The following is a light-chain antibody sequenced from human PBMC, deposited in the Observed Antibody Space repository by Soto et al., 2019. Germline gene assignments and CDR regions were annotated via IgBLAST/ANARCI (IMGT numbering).Light chain of an antibody. J-gene: IGKJ4*01. V-gene: IGKV1-33*01. CDR2: DAS. CDR1: QDISNS. CDR3: QQYEDLPRT. Sequence: DIQMTQSPSALSASVGDRVTITCRASQDISNSLNWYQQKPGKAPKLLIFDASSVETGVPSRFSGSGSGTDFTFTITSLQPEDIATYHCQQYEDLPRTFGGGTKVEIK.